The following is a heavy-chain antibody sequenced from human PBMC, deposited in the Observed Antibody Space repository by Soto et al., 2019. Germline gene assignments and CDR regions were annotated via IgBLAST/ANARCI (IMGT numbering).Heavy chain of an antibody. V-gene: IGHV4-59*01. CDR1: GGSISSYY. CDR3: LRAPGYCSSTSCYTVAFDI. D-gene: IGHD2-2*02. J-gene: IGHJ3*02. CDR2: IYYSGST. Sequence: SETLSLTCTVSGGSISSYYWSWIRQPPGKGLEWIGYIYYSGSTNYNPSLKSRVTISVDTSKNQFSLKLSSVTAADTAVYYCLRAPGYCSSTSCYTVAFDIWGQGTMVTVSS.